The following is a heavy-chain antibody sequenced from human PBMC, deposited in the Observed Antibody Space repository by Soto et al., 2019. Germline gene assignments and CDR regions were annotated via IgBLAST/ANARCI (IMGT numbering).Heavy chain of an antibody. CDR3: ARFSSDTYYYYYGMDV. V-gene: IGHV3-30-3*01. Sequence: QVQLVESGGGVVQPGRSLRLSCAASGFTFSSYAMHWVRQAPGKGLEWVAVISYDGSNKYYADSVKGRFTISRDNSKNMLYLQMNSLRAEDTAVYYCARFSSDTYYYYYGMDVWGQGTTVTVSS. CDR2: ISYDGSNK. CDR1: GFTFSSYA. J-gene: IGHJ6*02. D-gene: IGHD6-19*01.